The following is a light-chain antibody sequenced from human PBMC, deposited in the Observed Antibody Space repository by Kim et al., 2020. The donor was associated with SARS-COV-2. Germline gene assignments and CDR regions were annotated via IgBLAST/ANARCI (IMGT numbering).Light chain of an antibody. CDR2: AAS. Sequence: DIQMTQSPSSLSASVGDRVTITCRASQSISSYLNWYQQRPGKAPKLLVYAASSLESGVPSRFSGSGSGTDFTLTISSLQPEDSATYLCQQSYGTSRTFGQGTKVDIK. CDR1: QSISSY. CDR3: QQSYGTSRT. V-gene: IGKV1-39*01. J-gene: IGKJ1*01.